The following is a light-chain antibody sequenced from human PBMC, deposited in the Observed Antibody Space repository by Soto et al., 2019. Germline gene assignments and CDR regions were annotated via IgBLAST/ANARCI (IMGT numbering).Light chain of an antibody. CDR1: QSIPNNN. J-gene: IGKJ1*01. CDR3: QQYHSSPWT. CDR2: GAF. Sequence: EIVLTQSPGTLSLSPGEIATLSCSASQSIPNNNLAWYQQKPGQAPRLLFYGAFNRASGIPDRFSGSGSGTDFTLAISRVEPVDFAVYSCQQYHSSPWTFGQGTKVDIK. V-gene: IGKV3-20*01.